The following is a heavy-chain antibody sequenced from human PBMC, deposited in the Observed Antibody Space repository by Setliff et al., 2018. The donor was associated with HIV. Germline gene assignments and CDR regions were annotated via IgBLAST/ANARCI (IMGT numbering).Heavy chain of an antibody. V-gene: IGHV4-38-2*02. CDR1: GYSISSGYY. CDR2: IHSSGTT. D-gene: IGHD2-15*01. J-gene: IGHJ4*02. Sequence: SETLSLTCSVSGYSISSGYYWSWIRQPPGRGLEWIGYIHSSGTTHYNPSLSSRVTISFDASKKYFSLKLTSVTAADTAMYYCATYSAGEGGRGHWGQGTLVTVSS. CDR3: ATYSAGEGGRGH.